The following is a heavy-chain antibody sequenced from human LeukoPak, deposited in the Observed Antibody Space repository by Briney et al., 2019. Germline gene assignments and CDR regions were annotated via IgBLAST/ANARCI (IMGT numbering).Heavy chain of an antibody. CDR2: IYYSGST. J-gene: IGHJ6*03. V-gene: IGHV4-39*01. Sequence: PSETLSLTCTVSGGSISSSSYYWGWIRQPPGKGLEWIGSIYYSGSTYYNPSLKSRVTISVDTSKNQFSLKLSSVTAADTAVYYCARTIAARIQHYYYYYYMDVWGKGTTVTVSS. D-gene: IGHD6-6*01. CDR3: ARTIAARIQHYYYYYYMDV. CDR1: GGSISSSSYY.